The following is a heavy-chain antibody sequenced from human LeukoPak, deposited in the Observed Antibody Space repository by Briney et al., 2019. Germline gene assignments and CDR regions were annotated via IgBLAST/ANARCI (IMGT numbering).Heavy chain of an antibody. CDR3: ARDGSHFPFDY. J-gene: IGHJ4*02. CDR2: MNPNSGNS. Sequence: ASVKVSCKASGYTFTSYDINWVRQATGQGLEWLGWMNPNSGNSGYTQKFQGRVTMTRNTSIRTAYMEPSSLRSEDTAVYYCARDGSHFPFDYWGQGTLVTVSS. V-gene: IGHV1-8*01. CDR1: GYTFTSYD. D-gene: IGHD1-26*01.